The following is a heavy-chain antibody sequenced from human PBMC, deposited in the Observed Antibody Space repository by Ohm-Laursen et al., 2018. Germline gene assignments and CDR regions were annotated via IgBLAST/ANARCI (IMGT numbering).Heavy chain of an antibody. CDR3: ASHPAYYDILTGYYTNYGMDV. D-gene: IGHD3-9*01. Sequence: GTLSLTCTVSGGSISSYYWSWIRQPPGKGLEWIGYIYYSGSTNYNPSLKSRVTISVDTSKNQFSLKLSSVTAADTAVYYCASHPAYYDILTGYYTNYGMDVWGQGTTVTVSS. J-gene: IGHJ6*02. CDR2: IYYSGST. CDR1: GGSISSYY. V-gene: IGHV4-59*08.